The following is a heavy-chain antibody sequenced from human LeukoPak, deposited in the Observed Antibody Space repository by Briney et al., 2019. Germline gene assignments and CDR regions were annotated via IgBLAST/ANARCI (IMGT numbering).Heavy chain of an antibody. CDR3: AKDYGSGSYGTDY. CDR1: GGTFGSYA. Sequence: ASVKVSCKASGGTFGSYAISWVRQAPGQGLEWMGWISTYNENTNYAQKLQGRVALTTDTSTRTAYMELRSLRSDDTAVYYCAKDYGSGSYGTDYWGQGTLVTVSS. D-gene: IGHD3-10*01. CDR2: ISTYNENT. V-gene: IGHV1-18*01. J-gene: IGHJ4*02.